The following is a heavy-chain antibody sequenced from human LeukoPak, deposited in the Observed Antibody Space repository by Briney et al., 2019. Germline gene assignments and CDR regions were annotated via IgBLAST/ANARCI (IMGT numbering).Heavy chain of an antibody. J-gene: IGHJ5*02. D-gene: IGHD5-12*01. CDR1: GDSISSSSHY. V-gene: IGHV4-39*01. CDR3: VRQDIPNPGIDP. Sequence: SETLSLTCFVTGDSISSSSHYWGWIRQPPGKGLEWIGNVYYSGSTYYNPSLKSRVTISVDTSKNQFFLKLSSVTAADTAVYFSVRQDIPNPGIDPWGQGTLVTVSS. CDR2: VYYSGST.